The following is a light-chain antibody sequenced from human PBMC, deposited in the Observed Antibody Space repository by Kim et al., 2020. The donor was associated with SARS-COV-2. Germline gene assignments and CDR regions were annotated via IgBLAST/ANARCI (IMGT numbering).Light chain of an antibody. CDR1: QDIKTY. CDR3: QEYSDFPPT. J-gene: IGKJ3*01. V-gene: IGKV1-33*01. Sequence: GDRVIITCQASQDIKTYLNWYQQKPGKVPNLLIYHASDLKTGVPSRFSGSGSGTDFTFTISSLQPEDVGTYYCQEYSDFPPTFGPGTKVDIK. CDR2: HAS.